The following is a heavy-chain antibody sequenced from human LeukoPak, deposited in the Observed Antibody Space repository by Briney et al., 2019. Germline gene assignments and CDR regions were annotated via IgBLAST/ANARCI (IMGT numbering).Heavy chain of an antibody. J-gene: IGHJ6*02. CDR1: GFTFNNCA. V-gene: IGHV3-23*01. CDR2: ISGSGGTT. CDR3: AKVSGGGLYYDGMDV. D-gene: IGHD1-14*01. Sequence: GGSLRLSCAASGFTFNNCAMNWVRQAPGKGLEWVSVISGSGGTTYYADSVKGRFTISRDSSKNTLYLQMNSLRAEDTAVYYCAKVSGGGLYYDGMDVWGRGTTVTVSS.